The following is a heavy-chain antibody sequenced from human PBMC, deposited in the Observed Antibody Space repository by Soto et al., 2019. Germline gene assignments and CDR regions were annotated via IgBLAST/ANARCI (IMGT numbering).Heavy chain of an antibody. V-gene: IGHV1-46*01. CDR3: VRRDFGDYDYFDY. CDR2: INPSTGVT. Sequence: QVQLKQSGAEVEKPGASVKLSCKASGYTLPSYYIHWVRQAPGQGLDWMGMINPSTGVTTYAQEFQGRLTLTKDPTTRASTNPFYMQLSGLRSDDTAVYYCVRRDFGDYDYFDYWGQGTLVTISS. J-gene: IGHJ4*02. CDR1: GYTLPSYY. D-gene: IGHD4-17*01.